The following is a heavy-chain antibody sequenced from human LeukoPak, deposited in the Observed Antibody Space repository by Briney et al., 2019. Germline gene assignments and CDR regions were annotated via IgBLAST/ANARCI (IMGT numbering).Heavy chain of an antibody. J-gene: IGHJ4*02. CDR1: GGTFSSYA. Sequence: SVKVSCKASGGTFSSYAISWVRQAPGQGLEWMGGIIPVFGTANYAQKFQGRVTITADESTSTAYMELSSLRSEDTAVYYCATSRDYDILTGDYWGQGTLVTVSS. V-gene: IGHV1-69*13. CDR3: ATSRDYDILTGDY. D-gene: IGHD3-9*01. CDR2: IIPVFGTA.